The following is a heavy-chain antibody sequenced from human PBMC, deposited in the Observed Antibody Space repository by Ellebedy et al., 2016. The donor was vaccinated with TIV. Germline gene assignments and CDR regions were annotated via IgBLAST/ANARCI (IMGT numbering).Heavy chain of an antibody. Sequence: SLKISCAASGFTFDDYAMHWVRQAPGQGLEWVSGISWNSGTTDYADFVKGRFTTSRDNAKNSLYLQMNRLRADDTAFYYCARDLRITARDYYLDYWGQGTLVTVSS. CDR2: ISWNSGTT. D-gene: IGHD6-6*01. CDR3: ARDLRITARDYYLDY. V-gene: IGHV3-9*01. J-gene: IGHJ4*02. CDR1: GFTFDDYA.